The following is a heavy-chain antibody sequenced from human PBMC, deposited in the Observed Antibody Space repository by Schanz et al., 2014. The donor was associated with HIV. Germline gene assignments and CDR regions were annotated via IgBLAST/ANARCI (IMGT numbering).Heavy chain of an antibody. D-gene: IGHD2-15*01. CDR2: IYTSGST. CDR1: GGSIRNYY. Sequence: QVQLQESGPGLVKPSETLSLTCTVSGGSIRNYYWSWIRQPAGKGLEWIGRIYTSGSTNYNPSLRGRVIISKGRPSNQFSLKLSSVTAADTAVYYCARVTVVEALYYFDYWGQGTLVTVSS. CDR3: ARVTVVEALYYFDY. J-gene: IGHJ4*02. V-gene: IGHV4-4*07.